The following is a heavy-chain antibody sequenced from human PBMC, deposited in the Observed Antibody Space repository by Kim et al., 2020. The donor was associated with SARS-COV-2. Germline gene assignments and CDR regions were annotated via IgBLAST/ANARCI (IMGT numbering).Heavy chain of an antibody. V-gene: IGHV5-51*01. D-gene: IGHD5-12*01. CDR1: AYSFTNYW. J-gene: IGHJ4*02. CDR3: ARLTGYSVSVFDF. CDR2: IYPGDSNI. Sequence: GESLKISCKGSAYSFTNYWIGWVRQMPGKGLEWMGIIYPGDSNIRYSPSFRGQVTFSVDNSINTAYLQLSSLKASDTAIYYCARLTGYSVSVFDFWGQGTLDAVSS.